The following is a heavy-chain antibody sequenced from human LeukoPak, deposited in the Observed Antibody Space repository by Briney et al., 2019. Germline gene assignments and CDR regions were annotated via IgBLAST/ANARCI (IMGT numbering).Heavy chain of an antibody. Sequence: SGTLSLTCTVSGDSITSSNYYWGGIRHSPGKGLECVGSTYYSGTTYYSPSLKSRVTIAVDTSKNQFSLKLNSVTAADTAVYYCARQGLSSSGWYLDWFDPWGQGTLVTVSS. D-gene: IGHD6-19*01. CDR3: ARQGLSSSGWYLDWFDP. V-gene: IGHV4-39*01. CDR1: GDSITSSNYY. J-gene: IGHJ5*02. CDR2: TYYSGTT.